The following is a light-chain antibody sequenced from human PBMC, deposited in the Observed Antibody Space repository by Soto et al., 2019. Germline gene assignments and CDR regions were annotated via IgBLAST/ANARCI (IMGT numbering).Light chain of an antibody. V-gene: IGLV2-11*01. Sequence: QSVLTQPRSVSGSPGQSVTISCSGTSSDVGGYEYVSLYQQHPGKAPRLLIYHVGQRPSGVPDRFSGSKSGTTASLTISGLQADDVAEYFCSSYTAGRTCVFGGGTQGTVL. CDR1: SSDVGGYEY. CDR2: HVG. CDR3: SSYTAGRTCV. J-gene: IGLJ2*01.